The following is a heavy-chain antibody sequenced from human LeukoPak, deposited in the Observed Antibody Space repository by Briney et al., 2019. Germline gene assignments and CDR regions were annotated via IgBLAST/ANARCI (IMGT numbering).Heavy chain of an antibody. CDR1: GYSFTSYW. CDR2: IYPGDSDT. Sequence: GESLKISCKGSGYSFTSYWIGWVRQMPGKGLEWMGIIYPGDSDTRYSPSFQGQVTISADKSISTAYLQWSSLKASDTAMYYCARLTSYYDSSGYLDYFDYWGQGTLVTVSS. V-gene: IGHV5-51*01. D-gene: IGHD3-22*01. CDR3: ARLTSYYDSSGYLDYFDY. J-gene: IGHJ4*02.